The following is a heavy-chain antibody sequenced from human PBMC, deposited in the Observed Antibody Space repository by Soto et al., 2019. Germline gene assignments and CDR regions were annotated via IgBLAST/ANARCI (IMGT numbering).Heavy chain of an antibody. Sequence: SETLSLTCTVSGGSISSGGYYWSWIRQHPGKGLEWIGYIYYSGSTNYNPSLKSRVTISVDTSRNQFSLKLSSVTAADTAVYYCARDRRHDYDILTGYYPGRYYGMDVWGQGTTVTVSS. V-gene: IGHV4-61*08. CDR2: IYYSGST. J-gene: IGHJ6*02. CDR1: GGSISSGGYY. D-gene: IGHD3-9*01. CDR3: ARDRRHDYDILTGYYPGRYYGMDV.